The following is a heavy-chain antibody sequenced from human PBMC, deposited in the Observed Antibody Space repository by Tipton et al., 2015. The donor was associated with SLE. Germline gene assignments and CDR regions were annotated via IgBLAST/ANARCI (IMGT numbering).Heavy chain of an antibody. Sequence: SLRLSCAASGFTFSSYAMTWVRQAPGKGLEGGSSISGSDGRTYDADSVKGRFSISRDNSKNTLYLQMNSLRVEDTALYYCAKDRRGNTPRWSFDLWGRGTLVTVSS. CDR1: GFTFSSYA. CDR2: ISGSDGRT. J-gene: IGHJ2*01. V-gene: IGHV3-23*01. CDR3: AKDRRGNTPRWSFDL. D-gene: IGHD1/OR15-1a*01.